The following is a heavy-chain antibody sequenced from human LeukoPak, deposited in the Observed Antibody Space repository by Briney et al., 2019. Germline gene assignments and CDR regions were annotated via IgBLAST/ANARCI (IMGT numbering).Heavy chain of an antibody. V-gene: IGHV4-34*01. CDR3: ARATVTTRWFDP. J-gene: IGHJ5*02. CDR1: GGSFSGYY. D-gene: IGHD4-17*01. CDR2: INHSGST. Sequence: SETLSLTCAVYGGSFSGYYWGWIRQPPGKGLEWIGEINHSGSTNYNPSLKSRVTISVDTSKNQFSLKLSSVTAADTAVYYCARATVTTRWFDPWGQGTLVTVSS.